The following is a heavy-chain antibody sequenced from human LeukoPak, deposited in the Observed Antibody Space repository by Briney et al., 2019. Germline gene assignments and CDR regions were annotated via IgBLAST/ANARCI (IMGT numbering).Heavy chain of an antibody. D-gene: IGHD2-15*01. J-gene: IGHJ4*02. V-gene: IGHV3-48*04. Sequence: GGSLRLSCAASGFTFSSYSMNWVRQAPGKGLEWVSYISSSSSTIYYADSVKGRFTISRDNAKNSLYLQMNSLRAEDTAVYYCARDWAATPKNYFDYWGQGTLVTVSS. CDR3: ARDWAATPKNYFDY. CDR2: ISSSSSTI. CDR1: GFTFSSYS.